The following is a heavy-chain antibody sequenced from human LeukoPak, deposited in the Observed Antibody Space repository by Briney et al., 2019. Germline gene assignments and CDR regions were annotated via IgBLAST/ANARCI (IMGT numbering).Heavy chain of an antibody. CDR3: AKDYYDSSGYWNYYYMDV. CDR2: ISGSGGST. J-gene: IGHJ6*03. Sequence: GGSLRLSCAASGFTFSSYAMSWVRQAPGKGLEWVSAISGSGGSTYYADSVKGRFTISRDNSKNTLYLQMNSLRAEDTAVYYCAKDYYDSSGYWNYYYMDVWGKGTTVTVSS. V-gene: IGHV3-23*01. D-gene: IGHD3-22*01. CDR1: GFTFSSYA.